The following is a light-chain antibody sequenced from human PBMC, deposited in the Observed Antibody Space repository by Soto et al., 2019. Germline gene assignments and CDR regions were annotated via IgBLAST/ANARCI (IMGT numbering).Light chain of an antibody. CDR1: NTDLGVYGY. V-gene: IGLV2-14*01. Sequence: QSSLAHPASLSGSFGQSITISCSGPNTDLGVYGYVSWYQHHPGKAPKLLIYDVNNRPSGISDRFSGSKSGDTASLTISGLQAEDEADYFCFSKISGFVYGFGTGTKVTVL. CDR2: DVN. J-gene: IGLJ1*01. CDR3: FSKISGFVYG.